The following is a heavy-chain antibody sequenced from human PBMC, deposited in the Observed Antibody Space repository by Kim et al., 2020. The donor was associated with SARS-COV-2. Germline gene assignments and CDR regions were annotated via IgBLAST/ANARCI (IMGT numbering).Heavy chain of an antibody. CDR2: INAGTGNT. Sequence: ASVKVSCKASGYIFTSFAIQWVRQAPGQSLEWMGYINAGTGNTKFSQQFQGRVTLTRDTSANTAYMELSSLRSEDTAVYYCARDLFHTGFDNWGQGTLVAGSS. CDR3: ARDLFHTGFDN. CDR1: GYIFTSFA. J-gene: IGHJ4*02. V-gene: IGHV1-3*01. D-gene: IGHD5-12*01.